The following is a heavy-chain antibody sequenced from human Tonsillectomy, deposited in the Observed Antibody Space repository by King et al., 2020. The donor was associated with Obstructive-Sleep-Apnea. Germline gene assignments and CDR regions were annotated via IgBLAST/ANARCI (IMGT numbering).Heavy chain of an antibody. Sequence: LVESGGGVVQPGRSLRLSCAASGFTFSSYAMHWVRQAPGKGLEWVAIISYDGTNKYYADSVKGRFTISRDNSKNTLYLQMNSLRAEDTAVYYCARDQSLVGATTLDYWGQGTLVTVSS. D-gene: IGHD1-26*01. V-gene: IGHV3-30-3*01. CDR1: GFTFSSYA. CDR2: ISYDGTNK. J-gene: IGHJ4*02. CDR3: ARDQSLVGATTLDY.